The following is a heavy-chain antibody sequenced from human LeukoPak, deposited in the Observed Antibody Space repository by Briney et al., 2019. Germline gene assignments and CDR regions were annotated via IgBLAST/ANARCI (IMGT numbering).Heavy chain of an antibody. V-gene: IGHV3-53*01. CDR3: AKRSPVTELDY. CDR2: IYSGGST. D-gene: IGHD4-17*01. Sequence: GGSLRLSCAASGFTVSSNYMSWVRQAPGKGLEWVSVIYSGGSTYYADSVKGRFTISRDNSKNTLYLQMNSLRAEDTAVYYCAKRSPVTELDYWGQGTLVTVSS. J-gene: IGHJ4*02. CDR1: GFTVSSNY.